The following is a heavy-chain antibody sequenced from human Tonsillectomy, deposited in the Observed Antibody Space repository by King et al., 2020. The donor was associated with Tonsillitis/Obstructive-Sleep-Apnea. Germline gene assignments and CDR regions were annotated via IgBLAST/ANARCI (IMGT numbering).Heavy chain of an antibody. CDR1: GFTVSSSY. V-gene: IGHV3-66*01. CDR3: ARDSPIPNSGYDPYDYYYMDV. Sequence: VQLVESGGGLVQPGGSLRLSCAASGFTVSSSYMSWVRQAPGKGLEWVSVIYSGGTTYYADSVKGRFTISRDNSKNTLFLQMNSLRAEDTAEYYCARDSPIPNSGYDPYDYYYMDVWGKGTTVTVSS. D-gene: IGHD5-12*01. J-gene: IGHJ6*03. CDR2: IYSGGTT.